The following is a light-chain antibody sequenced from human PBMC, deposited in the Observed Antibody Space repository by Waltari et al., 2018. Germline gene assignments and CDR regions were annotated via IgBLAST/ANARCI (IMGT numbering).Light chain of an antibody. CDR1: SSDVGNYNL. CDR3: CSYAGSYTWV. J-gene: IGLJ3*02. Sequence: QSALTQPASVSGSPGQSITIPCTGTSSDVGNYNLGPWYQQYPGKAPKVMIYDDNRRPSGVSDRFSGSKSGNTASLTISGVQAEDEADYYCCSYAGSYTWVFGGGTKLTVL. V-gene: IGLV2-23*01. CDR2: DDN.